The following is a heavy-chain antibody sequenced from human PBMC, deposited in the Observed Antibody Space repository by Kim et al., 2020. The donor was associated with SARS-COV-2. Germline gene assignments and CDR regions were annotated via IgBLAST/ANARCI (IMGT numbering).Heavy chain of an antibody. D-gene: IGHD2-15*01. CDR1: GGTFSSYA. Sequence: SVKVSCKASGGTFSSYAISWVRQAPGQGLEWMGGIIPIFGTANYAQKFQGRVTITADESTSTAYMELSSLRSEDTAVYYCASRDHIVVVVAATPSDYGMDVWGQGTTVTVSS. CDR3: ASRDHIVVVVAATPSDYGMDV. CDR2: IIPIFGTA. V-gene: IGHV1-69*13. J-gene: IGHJ6*02.